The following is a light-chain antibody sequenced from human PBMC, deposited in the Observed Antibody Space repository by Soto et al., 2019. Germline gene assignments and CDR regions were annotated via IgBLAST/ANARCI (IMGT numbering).Light chain of an antibody. V-gene: IGKV3-20*01. J-gene: IGKJ1*01. CDR1: QNIRSS. CDR3: QKYGSSGT. Sequence: EVVMTQSPASLSASPGERVTLSCRASQNIRSSLAWYQQRPGQAPRLLIYDASPRATGIPPRFSGGGSGTDLTLTISGLEPEDFAVYYCQKYGSSGTFGQGTKVHIK. CDR2: DAS.